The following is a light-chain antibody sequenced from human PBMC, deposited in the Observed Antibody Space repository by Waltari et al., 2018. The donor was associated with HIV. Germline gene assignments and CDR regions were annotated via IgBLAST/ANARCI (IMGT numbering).Light chain of an antibody. CDR1: QSIGSY. Sequence: DIQLTQSPPSLTASVGDRVTITCRASQSIGSYLNWYQLRPGQAPNVLIYVSTNLQIGVPSRFSGRGSGTEFTLTITDLQPEDFGFYFCQQNYNKPRTFGQGTK. CDR3: QQNYNKPRT. V-gene: IGKV1-39*01. J-gene: IGKJ1*01. CDR2: VST.